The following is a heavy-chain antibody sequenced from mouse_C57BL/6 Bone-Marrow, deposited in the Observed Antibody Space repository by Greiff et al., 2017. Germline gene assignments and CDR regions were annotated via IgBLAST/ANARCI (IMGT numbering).Heavy chain of an antibody. CDR3: ANDLLWLRRYYYAMDY. V-gene: IGHV1-22*01. D-gene: IGHD2-2*01. CDR1: GYTFTDYN. Sequence: VQLQQSGPELVKPGASVKMSCNASGYTFTDYNMHWVKQSHGKSLEWIGYINPNNGGTSYNQKFKGKATLTVNKSSSTAYMELRSLTSEDSAVYYCANDLLWLRRYYYAMDYWGHGTSVTVSS. J-gene: IGHJ4*01. CDR2: INPNNGGT.